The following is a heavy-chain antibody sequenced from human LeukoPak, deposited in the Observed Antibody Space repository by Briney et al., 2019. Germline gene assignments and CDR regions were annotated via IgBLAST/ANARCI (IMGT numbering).Heavy chain of an antibody. D-gene: IGHD4-17*01. V-gene: IGHV1-2*02. CDR1: GYTFASYD. CDR2: INPNSGGT. CDR3: ARCPRRGDYEDY. Sequence: ASVKVSCKASGYTFASYDINWVRQATGQGLEWMGWINPNSGGTNYAQKFQGRVTMTRDTSISTAYMELSRLRSDDTAVYYCARCPRRGDYEDYWGQGTLVTVSS. J-gene: IGHJ4*02.